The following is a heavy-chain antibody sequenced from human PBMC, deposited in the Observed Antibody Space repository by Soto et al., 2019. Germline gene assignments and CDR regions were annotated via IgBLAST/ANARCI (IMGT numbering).Heavy chain of an antibody. V-gene: IGHV4-30-4*01. Sequence: QVQLQESGPGLVKPSQTLSLTCTVSGGSISSGDYYWGWIRQPPGKGLEWIGYIYYSGSTYYNPSLKRRVTISVDTSKNQFSLKLSSVTAADTAVYYCARVEYYDILTGYGFDYWGQGTLVTVSS. CDR3: ARVEYYDILTGYGFDY. CDR2: IYYSGST. CDR1: GGSISSGDYY. D-gene: IGHD3-9*01. J-gene: IGHJ4*02.